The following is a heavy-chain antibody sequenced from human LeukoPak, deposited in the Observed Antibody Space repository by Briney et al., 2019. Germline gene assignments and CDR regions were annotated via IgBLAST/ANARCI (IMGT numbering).Heavy chain of an antibody. CDR3: AREPERGSRDDAFDI. D-gene: IGHD5-18*01. V-gene: IGHV4-30-2*01. Sequence: PSETLSLTCTVSGGSISSGGYYWSWIRQPPGKGLEWIGYIYHSGSTYYNPSLKSRVTISVDRSKNQFSLKLSSVTAADTAVYYCAREPERGSRDDAFDIWGQGTMVTVSS. CDR1: GGSISSGGYY. J-gene: IGHJ3*02. CDR2: IYHSGST.